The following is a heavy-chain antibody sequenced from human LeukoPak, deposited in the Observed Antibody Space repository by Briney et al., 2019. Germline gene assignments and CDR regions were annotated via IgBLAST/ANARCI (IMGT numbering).Heavy chain of an antibody. J-gene: IGHJ4*02. D-gene: IGHD6-6*01. CDR1: GGTFSSYA. V-gene: IGHV1-69*05. CDR3: ARDWPEYRSSYFDY. Sequence: GASVKVSCKASGGTFSSYAISWVRQAPGQGLEWMGRIITIFGTANYAQNFQGRVTITTDESTSTAYMELSRLRSEDTGVYYCARDWPEYRSSYFDYWGQGTLVTVSS. CDR2: IITIFGTA.